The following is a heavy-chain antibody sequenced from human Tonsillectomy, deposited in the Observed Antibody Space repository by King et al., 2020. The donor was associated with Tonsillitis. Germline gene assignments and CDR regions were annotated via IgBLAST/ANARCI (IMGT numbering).Heavy chain of an antibody. CDR1: GYTFTKYP. Sequence: VQLVESGAEVKKPGASVKVSCKASGYTFTKYPMHWVRQAPGQGLEWMGVINPTDGSTSYREKFQGRVTMTRDTSTSTVFLELSSLRSEDTAVYYCATQGRWTWGLTMARNWRMPHYLDFWGQGSLVTVSS. J-gene: IGHJ4*02. CDR2: INPTDGST. D-gene: IGHD3-10*01. V-gene: IGHV1-46*03. CDR3: ATQGRWTWGLTMARNWRMPHYLDF.